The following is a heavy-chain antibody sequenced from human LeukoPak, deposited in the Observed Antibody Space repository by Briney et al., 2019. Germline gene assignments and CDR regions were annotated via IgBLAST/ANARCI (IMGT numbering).Heavy chain of an antibody. V-gene: IGHV4-4*07. Sequence: PSETLSLTCTFSGGSISSYYWSWIRQPAGKGLEWIGRIYTSGSTNYNPSLKGRVTMSVDTSKNQFSLKLSSVTAADTAVYYCARVTSRLGWFDPWGQGTLVTVSS. J-gene: IGHJ5*02. CDR2: IYTSGST. CDR1: GGSISSYY. D-gene: IGHD1-14*01. CDR3: ARVTSRLGWFDP.